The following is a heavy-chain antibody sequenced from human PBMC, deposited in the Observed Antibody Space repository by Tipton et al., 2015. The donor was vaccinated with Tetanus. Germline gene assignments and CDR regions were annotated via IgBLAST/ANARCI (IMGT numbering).Heavy chain of an antibody. CDR3: AGSQWLDGFIFDY. Sequence: TLSLTCAVYGGSPSGFYWSWIRQSPGKTLEWIGYISHSGSPNYNPSLKSRATVSVDTSKNQFSLDLTSVTAADTGVYYCAGSQWLDGFIFDYWGQGSLVTVAS. V-gene: IGHV4-34*11. CDR2: ISHSGSP. CDR1: GGSPSGFY. J-gene: IGHJ4*02. D-gene: IGHD6-19*01.